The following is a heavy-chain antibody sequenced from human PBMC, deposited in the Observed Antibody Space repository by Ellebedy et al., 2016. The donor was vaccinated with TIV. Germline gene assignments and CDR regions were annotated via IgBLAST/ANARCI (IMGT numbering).Heavy chain of an antibody. V-gene: IGHV3-30*14. D-gene: IGHD3-22*01. CDR1: GFLFSDYT. CDR2: TSDDETSK. CDR3: ARYGADDSSGYYYPFDY. J-gene: IGHJ4*02. Sequence: GESLKISCAASGFLFSDYTMHWVRQAPGKGLEWVAVTSDDETSKHYADSVKGRFTISRDNSKNTLYLQMNSLRAEDTAVYYCARYGADDSSGYYYPFDYWGQGTLVTVSS.